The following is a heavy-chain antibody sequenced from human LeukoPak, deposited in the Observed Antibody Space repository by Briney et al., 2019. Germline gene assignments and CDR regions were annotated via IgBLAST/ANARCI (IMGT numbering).Heavy chain of an antibody. J-gene: IGHJ4*02. CDR2: IYYSGST. CDR1: GGSISDYY. CDR3: ARKDGYYDFDY. V-gene: IGHV4-59*01. D-gene: IGHD5-24*01. Sequence: PSETLSLTCTVSGGSISDYYWSWLRQPPGKGLEWIGYIYYSGSTNYNPSLKSRVTISVDTSKNQFSLKLGSVTAADTAVYYCARKDGYYDFDYWGQGTLVTVSS.